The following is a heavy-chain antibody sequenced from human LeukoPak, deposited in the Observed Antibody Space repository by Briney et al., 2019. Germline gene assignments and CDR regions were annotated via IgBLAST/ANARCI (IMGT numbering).Heavy chain of an antibody. V-gene: IGHV3-48*03. CDR3: AKDPGSSAGYWFDP. CDR2: ISSSGSTI. CDR1: GFTFSSYE. Sequence: GGSLRLSCAASGFTFSSYEMNWVRQAPGKGLEWVSYISSSGSTIYYADSVKGRFTISRDNSKNTLYLQMNSLRAEDTAVYYCAKDPGSSAGYWFDPWGQGTLVTVSS. D-gene: IGHD6-13*01. J-gene: IGHJ5*02.